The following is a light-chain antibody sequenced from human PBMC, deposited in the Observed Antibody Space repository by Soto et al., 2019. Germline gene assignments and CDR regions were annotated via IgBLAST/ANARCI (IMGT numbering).Light chain of an antibody. CDR1: QSISIL. J-gene: IGKJ1*01. CDR2: ATS. Sequence: DIHLTQSPSTLSASVGDRVTITCRASQSISILLAWYQQKPGKAPNLLIYATSTFETGVSSRFSGSGSGTEFTLTISSLQPDDSATYSCQHHNDFSWTFGQGTKVEIK. CDR3: QHHNDFSWT. V-gene: IGKV1-5*03.